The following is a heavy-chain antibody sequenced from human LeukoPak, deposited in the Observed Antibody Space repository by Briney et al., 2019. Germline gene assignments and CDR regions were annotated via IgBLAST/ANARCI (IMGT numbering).Heavy chain of an antibody. CDR1: GFTFSSYG. CDR3: AKDREGYSYVTGQLGY. J-gene: IGHJ4*02. D-gene: IGHD5-18*01. Sequence: QPGGTLRLSCAASGFTFSSYGMSWVRQAPGKGLEWVSAMSGSDGSTYYADSVKGRFTISRDDSKNTLYLQMSSLRAEDTAVYYCAKDREGYSYVTGQLGYWGQGTLVTVSS. CDR2: MSGSDGST. V-gene: IGHV3-23*01.